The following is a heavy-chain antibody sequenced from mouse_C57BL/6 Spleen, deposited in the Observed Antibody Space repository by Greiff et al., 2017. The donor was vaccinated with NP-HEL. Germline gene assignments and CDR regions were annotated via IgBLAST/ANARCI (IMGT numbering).Heavy chain of an antibody. J-gene: IGHJ2*01. CDR2: INPNNGGT. Sequence: EVQLQQSGPELVKPGASVKIPCKASGYTFTDYNMDWVKQSHGKSLEWIGDINPNNGGTIYNQKFKGKATLTVDKSSSTAYMELRSLTAEDTAVYYCARVGAGTSVDYWGQGTTLTVPS. D-gene: IGHD4-1*01. CDR3: ARVGAGTSVDY. V-gene: IGHV1-18*01. CDR1: GYTFTDYN.